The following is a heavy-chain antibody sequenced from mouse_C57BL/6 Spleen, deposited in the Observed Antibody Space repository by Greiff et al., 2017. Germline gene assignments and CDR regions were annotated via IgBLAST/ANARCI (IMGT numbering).Heavy chain of an antibody. J-gene: IGHJ3*01. Sequence: EVKLVESGGDLVKPGGSLKLSCAASGFTFSSYGMSWVRQTPDKRLEWVATISSGGSYTYYPDRVKGRFTISSDTAKNTLYLQMMSRKSEVTAMYYCARLPIYYDYEGFAYWGQGTLVTVSA. CDR3: ARLPIYYDYEGFAY. CDR2: ISSGGSYT. V-gene: IGHV5-6*01. D-gene: IGHD2-4*01. CDR1: GFTFSSYG.